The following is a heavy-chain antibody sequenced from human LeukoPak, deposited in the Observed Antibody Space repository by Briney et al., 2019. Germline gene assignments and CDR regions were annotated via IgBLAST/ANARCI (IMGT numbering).Heavy chain of an antibody. J-gene: IGHJ4*02. CDR1: GFAFSAHY. V-gene: IGHV3-72*01. CDR2: SRNKDNKYTT. CDR3: ARVAPYCGGDCYSRYFDY. Sequence: GGSLRLSCAASGFAFSAHYMDWVRQTPGKGLEWVGRSRNKDNKYTTEYAASVKGRFTISRDESKNSLYLQMNSLTTEDTAVYYCARVAPYCGGDCYSRYFDYWGQGTLVTVSS. D-gene: IGHD2-21*01.